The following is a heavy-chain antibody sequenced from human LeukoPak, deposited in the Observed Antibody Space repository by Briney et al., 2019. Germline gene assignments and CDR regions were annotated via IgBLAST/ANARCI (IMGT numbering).Heavy chain of an antibody. V-gene: IGHV3-66*01. Sequence: GGSLRLSCVVSGFSVSNNYVSWVRQAPGKGLEWVSVIYSGNTIKYADSVKGRFTISRDNSKNTVYLQMSSLRAEDTALYYCATIGTGDYRDDSWGQGTLVTVSS. CDR2: IYSGNTI. D-gene: IGHD3/OR15-3a*01. CDR3: ATIGTGDYRDDS. CDR1: GFSVSNNY. J-gene: IGHJ5*01.